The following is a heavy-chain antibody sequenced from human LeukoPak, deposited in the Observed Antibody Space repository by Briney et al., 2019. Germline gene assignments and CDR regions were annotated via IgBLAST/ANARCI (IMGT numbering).Heavy chain of an antibody. CDR3: ARSQYSSGAYYFDY. V-gene: IGHV4-4*02. D-gene: IGHD6-19*01. J-gene: IGHJ4*02. Sequence: SETLSLTCAVSGGSISSSNGWSWVRQPPGKGLEWIGEIYHSGSTNYNPSLKSRVTISVDKSKNQFSLKLSSVTAADTAVYYCARSQYSSGAYYFDYWGQGTLVTVSS. CDR2: IYHSGST. CDR1: GGSISSSNG.